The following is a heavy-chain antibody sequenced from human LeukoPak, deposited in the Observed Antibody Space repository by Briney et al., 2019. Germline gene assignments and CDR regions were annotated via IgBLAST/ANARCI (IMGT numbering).Heavy chain of an antibody. CDR2: FYYSGST. V-gene: IGHV4-39*01. CDR3: ARQWDIVATSGRWFDP. J-gene: IGHJ5*02. CDR1: GVSITHY. D-gene: IGHD5-12*01. Sequence: SETLSLTCTVSGVSITHYWGWIRQPPGKGLEWIGSFYYSGSTYYNSSLESRVTISVDTSKNQFSLKLTSVTAADTAIYYCARQWDIVATSGRWFDPWGQGILVTVSS.